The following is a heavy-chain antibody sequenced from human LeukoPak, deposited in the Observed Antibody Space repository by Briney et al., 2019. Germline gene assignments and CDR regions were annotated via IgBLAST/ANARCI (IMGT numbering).Heavy chain of an antibody. Sequence: GGSLRLSCAASGFTFSSYAMSWVGQAPGKGLEWVSAISGSGGSTYYADSVKGRFTISRDNSKNTLYLQMNSLRAEDTAVYYCAKDERYCSSTSCYDWFDPWGQGTLVTVSS. J-gene: IGHJ5*02. CDR3: AKDERYCSSTSCYDWFDP. CDR2: ISGSGGST. CDR1: GFTFSSYA. D-gene: IGHD2-2*01. V-gene: IGHV3-23*01.